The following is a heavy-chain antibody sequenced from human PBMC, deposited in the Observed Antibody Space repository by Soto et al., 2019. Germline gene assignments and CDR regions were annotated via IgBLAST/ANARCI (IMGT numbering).Heavy chain of an antibody. CDR1: GGSFSGYY. CDR2: INHSGST. D-gene: IGHD3-22*01. CDR3: ARSLHYDCSVSSDY. J-gene: IGHJ4*02. Sequence: PSETLSLTCAVYGGSFSGYYWSWIRQPPGKGLEWIGEINHSGSTNYNPSLKSRVTISVDTSKNQFSLKLSSVTAADTAVYYCARSLHYDCSVSSDYWGQGTQVTVSS. V-gene: IGHV4-34*01.